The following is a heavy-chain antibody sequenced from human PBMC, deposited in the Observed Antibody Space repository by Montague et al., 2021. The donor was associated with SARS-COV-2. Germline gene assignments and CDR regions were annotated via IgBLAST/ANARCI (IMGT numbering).Heavy chain of an antibody. V-gene: IGHV4-34*01. CDR2: TNHSGST. Sequence: SETLSLTCAVYGGSFSGYYWSCILQPPGKGLEWIGETNHSGSTNYNPSFMSRVTISGDTSKNQFSLKLSSVTAADTAVYYCARGYQLRFLEWSSRQSTFDYWGQGTLVTVSS. CDR3: ARGYQLRFLEWSSRQSTFDY. D-gene: IGHD3-3*01. J-gene: IGHJ4*02. CDR1: GGSFSGYY.